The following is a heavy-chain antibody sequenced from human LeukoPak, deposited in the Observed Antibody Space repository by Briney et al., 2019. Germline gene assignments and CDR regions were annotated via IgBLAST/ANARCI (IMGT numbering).Heavy chain of an antibody. Sequence: GGSLRLSCAASGFTFSSYEMNWVRQAPGKGLECVSYISSSGITIYYADSVKGRFTISRDNSKNTLYLEMTSLRAEDTAVYYCARDVLYSSGQDYYFDYWGQGTLVTVSS. CDR3: ARDVLYSSGQDYYFDY. J-gene: IGHJ4*02. V-gene: IGHV3-48*03. CDR1: GFTFSSYE. D-gene: IGHD6-19*01. CDR2: ISSSGITI.